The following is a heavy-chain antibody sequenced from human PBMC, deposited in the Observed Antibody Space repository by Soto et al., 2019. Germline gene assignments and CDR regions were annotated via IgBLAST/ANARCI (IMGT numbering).Heavy chain of an antibody. CDR3: ASRDPGTSVDY. CDR1: GGSFTSNNW. Sequence: TLSLTCAVSGGSFTSNNWWTWVRQPPGQGLEWIGEIYRTGSTNYNPSLNSRVTISLDKSENQFSLKVTSLTAADTAVYYCASRDPGTSVDYWGQGTLVTVSS. V-gene: IGHV4-4*02. CDR2: IYRTGST. J-gene: IGHJ4*02. D-gene: IGHD1-7*01.